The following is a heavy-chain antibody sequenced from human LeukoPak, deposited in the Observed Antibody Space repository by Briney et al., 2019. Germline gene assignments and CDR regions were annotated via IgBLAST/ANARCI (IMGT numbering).Heavy chain of an antibody. CDR3: AKDMFGSWPPLDY. Sequence: GESLKISCRGSGYSFTSYWIGWVRQMPGKGLEWVSGISGSGGSTYYADSVKGRFTISRDNSKNTLYLQMNSLRAEDTAVYYCAKDMFGSWPPLDYWGQGTLVTVSS. D-gene: IGHD6-13*01. CDR2: ISGSGGST. CDR1: GYSFTSYW. V-gene: IGHV3-23*01. J-gene: IGHJ4*02.